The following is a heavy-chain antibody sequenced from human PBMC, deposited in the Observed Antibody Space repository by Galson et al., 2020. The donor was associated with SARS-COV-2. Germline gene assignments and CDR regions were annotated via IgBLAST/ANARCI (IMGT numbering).Heavy chain of an antibody. Sequence: ASVKVSCKASGYTFTGYYMHWVRQAPGHGLAWMGWINPNSGGTNYAQKFQGRVTMTRDTSISTAYMELSRLRSDDTAVYYCARDRPGGLPDAFDIWGQGTMVTVSS. J-gene: IGHJ3*02. CDR1: GYTFTGYY. CDR2: INPNSGGT. V-gene: IGHV1-2*02. CDR3: ARDRPGGLPDAFDI. D-gene: IGHD2-15*01.